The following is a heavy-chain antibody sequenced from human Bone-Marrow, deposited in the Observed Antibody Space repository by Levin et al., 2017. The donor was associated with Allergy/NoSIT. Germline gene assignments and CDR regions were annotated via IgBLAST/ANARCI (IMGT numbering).Heavy chain of an antibody. CDR2: IYYSGST. Sequence: SETLSLTCTVSGGSISSSSHYWAWIRQPPGKGLEWIGNIYYSGSTYYNPSLKSRVTIAVDTSKHQFSLKLSLVTAADTAVFDCATIPGGYNYHGMDVWGQGTTVTVSS. J-gene: IGHJ6*02. V-gene: IGHV4-39*07. CDR1: GGSISSSSHY. CDR3: ATIPGGYNYHGMDV. D-gene: IGHD2-21*01.